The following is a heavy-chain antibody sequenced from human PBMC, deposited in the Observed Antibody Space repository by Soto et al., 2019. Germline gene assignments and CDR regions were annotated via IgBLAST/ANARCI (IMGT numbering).Heavy chain of an antibody. J-gene: IGHJ4*01. CDR2: MNPSSGET. D-gene: IGHD2-15*01. CDR3: ASRAEYCNGIKCYSNFDF. CDR1: RYNFTNFD. V-gene: IGHV1-8*01. Sequence: ASVKVSCKTSRYNFTNFDINWVRQAPGRGLVWMGWMNPSSGETGSAQNFQGRVTMTRDISTRTFFMQLTSLRSEDTAIYYFASRAEYCNGIKCYSNFDFWGRGTQVTVSS.